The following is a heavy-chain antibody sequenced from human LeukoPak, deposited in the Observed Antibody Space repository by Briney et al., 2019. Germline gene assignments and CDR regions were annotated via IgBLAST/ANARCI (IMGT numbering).Heavy chain of an antibody. Sequence: GGSLRLSCAASGFTFSDNSMNWVRQAPGKGLEWLSYISSSSSTMYYADSVKGRFTISRDNAKNSLYLQMNSLRAEDTAVYYCARGPRLPQYFQYWGQGTLVTVSS. J-gene: IGHJ1*01. CDR2: ISSSSSTM. D-gene: IGHD3-16*01. V-gene: IGHV3-48*04. CDR1: GFTFSDNS. CDR3: ARGPRLPQYFQY.